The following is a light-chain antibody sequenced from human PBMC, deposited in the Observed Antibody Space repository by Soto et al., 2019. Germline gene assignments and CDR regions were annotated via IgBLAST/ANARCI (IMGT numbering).Light chain of an antibody. V-gene: IGKV1-17*01. CDR3: LQHNTYPPT. CDR1: QGIRSD. CDR2: GAS. J-gene: IGKJ1*01. Sequence: DIQMTQSPSSLSASVGDRVTLTCRASQGIRSDLGWYQQKPGKAPKRLIYGASSLQSGVPSRFSGSGSGTEFTRTISSLQPEDFETYYCLQHNTYPPTFGQGTKVELK.